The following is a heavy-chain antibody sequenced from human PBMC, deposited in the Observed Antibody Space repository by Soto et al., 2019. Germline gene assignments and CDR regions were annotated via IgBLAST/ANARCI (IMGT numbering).Heavy chain of an antibody. CDR3: ASFDGTLVRGGRSSPYEMAV. CDR1: GGTFNNYA. V-gene: IGHV1-69*01. D-gene: IGHD3-10*01. CDR2: IIPTFGTG. Sequence: QVLLVQSGPEVKKPGSSVTVSCKASGGTFNNYAINWVRQAPGKGLEWMGGIIPTFGTGNHAQKFQGRVTITADESTTTAYMELNSLRSADTAIYYCASFDGTLVRGGRSSPYEMAVWGQGTTVIVSS. J-gene: IGHJ6*02.